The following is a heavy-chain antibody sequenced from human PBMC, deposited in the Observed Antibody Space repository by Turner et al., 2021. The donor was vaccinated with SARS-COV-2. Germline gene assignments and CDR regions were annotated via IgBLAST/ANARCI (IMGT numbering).Heavy chain of an antibody. D-gene: IGHD2-8*02. CDR3: ARAGRVDGFYGGLDY. V-gene: IGHV1-69*01. CDR1: GGTCSSYD. J-gene: IGHJ4*02. Sequence: QVQLVQSGEEVKKPGSTVKVSCKASGGTCSSYDFSWVRQAPTQGLEWLGGVVPMMRSVKYAQKFHGRLTITADESTSTVHMELTNLRSEDTAVYFCARAGRVDGFYGGLDYWGRGTLVTVSS. CDR2: VVPMMRSV.